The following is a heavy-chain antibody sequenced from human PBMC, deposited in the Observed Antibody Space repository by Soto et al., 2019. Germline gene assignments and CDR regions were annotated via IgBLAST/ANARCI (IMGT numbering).Heavy chain of an antibody. J-gene: IGHJ5*02. CDR1: GYTFKSYA. D-gene: IGHD3-9*01. CDR2: INTGQDYT. CDR3: ARADGYNFDSFFAP. Sequence: ASVKVSCKASGYTFKSYARSWMRQAPGQGLEWLGWINTGQDYTKYSQKFQDRVTITRDTSASTVYMELRSLRSEDSAVYYCARADGYNFDSFFAPSGQGTLVTVSS. V-gene: IGHV1-3*04.